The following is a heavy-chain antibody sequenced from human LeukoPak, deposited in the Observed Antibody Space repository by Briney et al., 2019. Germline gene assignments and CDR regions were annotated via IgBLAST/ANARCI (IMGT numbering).Heavy chain of an antibody. CDR1: GYSFTSYW. CDR3: ARQRGYSYVVYYFDY. CDR2: IYPGDSDT. Sequence: GESLKISCKGSGYSFTSYWIGWVRQMPGKGLEWMGIIYPGDSDTRYSPSFQGQVTISADKSISTAYLQWSSLKASDTAMYYCARQRGYSYVVYYFDYWGQGTLATVSS. V-gene: IGHV5-51*01. D-gene: IGHD5-18*01. J-gene: IGHJ4*02.